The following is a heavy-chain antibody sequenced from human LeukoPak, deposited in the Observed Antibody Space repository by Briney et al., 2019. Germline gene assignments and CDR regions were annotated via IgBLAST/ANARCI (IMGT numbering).Heavy chain of an antibody. D-gene: IGHD3-22*01. CDR3: STTYYYHSSEGY. CDR1: GFTFSNAW. CDR2: IKSKTDPRTT. J-gene: IGHJ4*02. Sequence: PGGSLRLSCAASGFTFSNAWMNWVRQAPGKGREWVGRIKSKTDPRTTDSAPPLKGIFTISRDDSKNTLYLQMNSLKTEDTAVYYCSTTYYYHSSEGYWGQGTLVTVSS. V-gene: IGHV3-15*07.